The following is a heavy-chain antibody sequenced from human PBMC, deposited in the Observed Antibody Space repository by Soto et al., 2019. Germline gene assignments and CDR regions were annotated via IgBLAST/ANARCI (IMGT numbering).Heavy chain of an antibody. Sequence: QVQLVQSGAEVKKPGASVKVSCKASGYTFTGYYMHWVRQAPGQGLEWMGWINPNSGGTNYAQKFQHWVTMTRDTSISTAYMELSRLRSDDTAVYYCARDMETYYYYGMDVWGQGTTVTVSS. V-gene: IGHV1-2*04. J-gene: IGHJ6*02. CDR3: ARDMETYYYYGMDV. D-gene: IGHD3-3*01. CDR2: INPNSGGT. CDR1: GYTFTGYY.